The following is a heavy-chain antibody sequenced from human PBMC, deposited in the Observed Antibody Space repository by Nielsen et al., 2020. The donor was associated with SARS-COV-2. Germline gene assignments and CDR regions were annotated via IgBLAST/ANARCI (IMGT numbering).Heavy chain of an antibody. J-gene: IGHJ6*02. V-gene: IGHV3-30*18. Sequence: GGSLRLSCAASGFTFSSYGMHWVRQAPGKGLEWVAVISYDGSNKYYADSVKGRFTISRDNSKNTLYLQMNSLRAEDTAVYYCAKEGLLWFGEPYYYYGMDVWGQGTTVTVSS. CDR1: GFTFSSYG. CDR3: AKEGLLWFGEPYYYYGMDV. D-gene: IGHD3-10*01. CDR2: ISYDGSNK.